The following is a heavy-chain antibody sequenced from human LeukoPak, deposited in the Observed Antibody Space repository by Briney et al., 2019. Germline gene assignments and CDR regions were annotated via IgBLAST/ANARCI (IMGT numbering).Heavy chain of an antibody. CDR1: GGSISSSSYY. Sequence: SETLSLTCTVSGGSISSSSYYWGWIRQPPGKGLEWIGSIYYGGSTYYNPSLKSRVTISVDTSKNQFSLKLSSVTAADTAVYYCARQGRWLQFPSYFDYWGQGTLVTVSS. D-gene: IGHD5-24*01. V-gene: IGHV4-39*01. CDR2: IYYGGST. CDR3: ARQGRWLQFPSYFDY. J-gene: IGHJ4*02.